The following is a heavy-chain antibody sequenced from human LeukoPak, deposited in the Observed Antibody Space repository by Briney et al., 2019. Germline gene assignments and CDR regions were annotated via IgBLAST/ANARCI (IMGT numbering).Heavy chain of an antibody. CDR1: GFTFSSYG. D-gene: IGHD6-19*01. J-gene: IGHJ4*02. CDR3: ARIGIAVADY. V-gene: IGHV3-30*03. Sequence: GRSLRLSCAASGFTFSSYGMHWVRQAPGKGLEWVAVISYDGSNKYYADSVKGRFTISRDNSKNTLYLQMNSLRAEDTAVYYCARIGIAVADYWGRGTLVTVSS. CDR2: ISYDGSNK.